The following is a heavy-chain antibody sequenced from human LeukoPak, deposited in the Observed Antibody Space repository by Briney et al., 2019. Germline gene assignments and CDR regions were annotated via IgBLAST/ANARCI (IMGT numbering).Heavy chain of an antibody. CDR1: GGSFSGYY. V-gene: IGHV4-34*01. CDR2: INHSGST. Sequence: PSETLSLTCAVYGGSFSGYYWSWIRQPPGKGLEWIGEINHSGSTNYNPSLKSRDTISVDTSKNQFSLKLSSVTAADTAVYYCARRGVLLWFGELPQQNNWFDPWGQGTLVTVSS. CDR3: ARRGVLLWFGELPQQNNWFDP. D-gene: IGHD3-10*01. J-gene: IGHJ5*02.